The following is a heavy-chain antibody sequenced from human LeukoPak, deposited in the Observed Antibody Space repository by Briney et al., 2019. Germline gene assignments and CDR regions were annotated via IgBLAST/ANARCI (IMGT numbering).Heavy chain of an antibody. Sequence: QPGRSLRLSCAASGFTFDDYVMHWVRQAPGKGLGWVSGISWNSGSIGYADSVKGRFTISRDNAKNSLYLQMNSLRAEDTALYYCAKDMGRYYYDSSGYPPIVWGQGTMVTVSS. CDR3: AKDMGRYYYDSSGYPPIV. V-gene: IGHV3-9*01. CDR2: ISWNSGSI. D-gene: IGHD3-22*01. J-gene: IGHJ3*01. CDR1: GFTFDDYV.